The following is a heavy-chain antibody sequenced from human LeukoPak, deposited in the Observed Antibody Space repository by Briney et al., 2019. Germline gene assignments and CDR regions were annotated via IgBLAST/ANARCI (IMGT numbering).Heavy chain of an antibody. Sequence: GGSLRLSCAASGFTFSSYAMSWVRQAPGKGLEWVSGISGSGDNTYYADSVKGRFTISRDNSKNTLYVQVNSLGTEDTAAYYCARTRDYDSSGYYGIYEVEFDPWGQGTLVTVSS. J-gene: IGHJ5*02. CDR2: ISGSGDNT. CDR1: GFTFSSYA. CDR3: ARTRDYDSSGYYGIYEVEFDP. V-gene: IGHV3-23*01. D-gene: IGHD3-22*01.